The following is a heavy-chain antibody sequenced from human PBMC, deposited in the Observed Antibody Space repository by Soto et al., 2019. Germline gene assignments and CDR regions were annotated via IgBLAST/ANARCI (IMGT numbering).Heavy chain of an antibody. CDR1: GYVLSSYT. V-gene: IGHV1-3*01. CDR3: AREFRNYASSVAY. D-gene: IGHD3-22*01. CDR2: INAGNGKT. J-gene: IGHJ4*02. Sequence: QIQLVQSGAEVKTSGASVKVSGKASGYVLSSYTLHWERQAPGQRLEWMGWINAGNGKTKYAQMFQDRVTISRDTSAKTVYMELNSLTSEDTAVYYCAREFRNYASSVAYWGQGTLVSVSS.